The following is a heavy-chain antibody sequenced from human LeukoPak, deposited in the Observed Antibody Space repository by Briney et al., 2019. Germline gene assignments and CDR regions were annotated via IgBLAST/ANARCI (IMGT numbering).Heavy chain of an antibody. D-gene: IGHD2/OR15-2a*01. J-gene: IGHJ4*02. V-gene: IGHV4-34*01. CDR1: GGSFSGYF. Sequence: SETLSLTCDVSGGSFSGYFWSWIRQSPVTGLEWIGEIAHSGGTNYNPSLKSRVTISLDTSANRFSMNLSSVTAADTAVYYCAGHHPRNTVDFWGQGTLVTVSS. CDR3: AGHHPRNTVDF. CDR2: IAHSGGT.